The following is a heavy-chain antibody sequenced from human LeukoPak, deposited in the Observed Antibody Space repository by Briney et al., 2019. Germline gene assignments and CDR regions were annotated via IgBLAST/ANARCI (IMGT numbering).Heavy chain of an antibody. D-gene: IGHD3-3*01. V-gene: IGHV3-23*01. Sequence: PGGSLRLSCAASGFTFSSYAMSWVRQAPGKGQEWVSAISGSGGSTYYADSVKGRFTISRDNSKNTLYLQMNSLRAEDTAVYYCAKPDGDFWSGYYMDVWGQGTTVTVSS. CDR3: AKPDGDFWSGYYMDV. J-gene: IGHJ6*02. CDR1: GFTFSSYA. CDR2: ISGSGGST.